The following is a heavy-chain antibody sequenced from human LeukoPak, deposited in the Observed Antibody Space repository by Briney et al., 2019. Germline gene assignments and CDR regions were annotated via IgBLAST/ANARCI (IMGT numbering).Heavy chain of an antibody. CDR3: AEVVNWGSKYFDY. D-gene: IGHD7-27*01. V-gene: IGHV3-23*01. Sequence: GGSLRLSCAASGFTFSSYAMSWVRQAPGKGLEWVSAISGSGGSTYYADSVKGRFTISRDNSKNTLYLQMNSLRAEDTAVYYCAEVVNWGSKYFDYWGQGTLVTVSS. CDR2: ISGSGGST. J-gene: IGHJ4*02. CDR1: GFTFSSYA.